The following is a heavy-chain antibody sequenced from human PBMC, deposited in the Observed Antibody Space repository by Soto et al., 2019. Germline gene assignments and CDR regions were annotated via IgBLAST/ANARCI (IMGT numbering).Heavy chain of an antibody. J-gene: IGHJ4*02. V-gene: IGHV3-30*03. CDR1: GLTLSSYG. CDR2: ISYDGSDK. D-gene: IGHD3-3*01. CDR3: ATDEEKEWLPLGGKVDY. Sequence: QVQLVESGGGVVQPGRSLRLSCAASGLTLSSYGMHWVRQAPGKGLEWVAVISYDGSDKYYANSVKGRFTISRDNSKNTLYLQMNSLRAEDTAVYYCATDEEKEWLPLGGKVDYGGQGTLVTVSS.